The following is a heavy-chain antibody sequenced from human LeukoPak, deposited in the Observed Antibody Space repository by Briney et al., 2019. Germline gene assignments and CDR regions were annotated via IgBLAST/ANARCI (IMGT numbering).Heavy chain of an antibody. V-gene: IGHV4-39*07. D-gene: IGHD3-9*01. J-gene: IGHJ4*02. CDR1: GGSISSSSYY. CDR2: IYYSGST. CDR3: ARDGDYDILTGYSDY. Sequence: SETLSLTCTVSGGSISSSSYYWGWIRQPPGKGLEWIGSIYYSGSTYYNPSLKSRVTISVDTSKNQFSLKLSSVTAADTAVYYCARDGDYDILTGYSDYWGQGTLVTVSS.